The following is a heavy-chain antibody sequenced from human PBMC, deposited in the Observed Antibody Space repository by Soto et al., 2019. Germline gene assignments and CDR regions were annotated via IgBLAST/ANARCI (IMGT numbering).Heavy chain of an antibody. Sequence: ASVKVSCKASGYTFTTCGISWVRQAPGQGLEWMGWINTYKGNTNYAQKFQGRVTMTTGTSTSTAYMELRSLRSDDTAVYYCVRDLDGSGSYYTDYWGQGTLVTVSS. V-gene: IGHV1-18*01. CDR2: INTYKGNT. D-gene: IGHD3-10*01. J-gene: IGHJ4*02. CDR3: VRDLDGSGSYYTDY. CDR1: GYTFTTCG.